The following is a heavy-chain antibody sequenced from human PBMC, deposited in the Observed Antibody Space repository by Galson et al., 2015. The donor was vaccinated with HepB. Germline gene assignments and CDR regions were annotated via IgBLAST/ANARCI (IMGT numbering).Heavy chain of an antibody. CDR1: GFSFSSYT. CDR3: ARGGGYCGGDCYGIDY. CDR2: IITGSDFM. D-gene: IGHD2-21*02. J-gene: IGHJ4*02. Sequence: SLRLSCAASGFSFSSYTMDWVRQAPGKGLEWVSSIITGSDFMYYADSVRGRFTISRDNAKNSLYLQMSSLRAEDTAVHYCARGGGYCGGDCYGIDYWGQGTLVTVSS. V-gene: IGHV3-21*01.